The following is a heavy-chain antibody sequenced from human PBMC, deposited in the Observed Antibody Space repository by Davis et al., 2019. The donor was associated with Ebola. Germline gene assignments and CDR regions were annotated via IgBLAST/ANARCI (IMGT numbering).Heavy chain of an antibody. J-gene: IGHJ5*02. Sequence: ASVKVSCKASGYTFTGYYMHWVRQAPGQGLEWMGWINPNSGGTNYAQKFQGRVTMTRDTSISTAYMELSRLRSDDTAVYYCARGRTIFGVVPLSWFDPWGQGTLVTVSS. CDR1: GYTFTGYY. CDR3: ARGRTIFGVVPLSWFDP. D-gene: IGHD3-3*01. V-gene: IGHV1-2*02. CDR2: INPNSGGT.